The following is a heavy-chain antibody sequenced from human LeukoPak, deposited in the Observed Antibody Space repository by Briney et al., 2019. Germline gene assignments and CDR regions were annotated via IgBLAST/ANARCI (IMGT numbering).Heavy chain of an antibody. J-gene: IGHJ4*02. D-gene: IGHD1-26*01. CDR1: GGTFSSYA. CDR2: IIPIFGTA. CDR3: ARDRKRGSYYGYFDY. Sequence: SVKASCKASGGTFSSYAISWVRQAPGQGLEWMGGIIPIFGTANYAQKFRGRVTITTDESTSTAYMELSSLRSEDTAVYYCARDRKRGSYYGYFDYWGQGTLVSVSS. V-gene: IGHV1-69*05.